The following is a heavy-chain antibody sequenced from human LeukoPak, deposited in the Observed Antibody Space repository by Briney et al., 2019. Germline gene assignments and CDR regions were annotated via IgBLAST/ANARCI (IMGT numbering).Heavy chain of an antibody. CDR3: ATSKSPTYSDILTGNGRHYYYYMDV. CDR1: GYTFTGYY. CDR2: FDPEDGET. Sequence: GASVKVSCKASGYTFTGYYIHWVRQAPGKGLEWMGGFDPEDGETIYAQKFKGRVTMTQDTSTATDYMELRSMRSEAPAVYYCATSKSPTYSDILTGNGRHYYYYMDVWGKGTTVTVSS. V-gene: IGHV1-24*01. D-gene: IGHD3-9*01. J-gene: IGHJ6*03.